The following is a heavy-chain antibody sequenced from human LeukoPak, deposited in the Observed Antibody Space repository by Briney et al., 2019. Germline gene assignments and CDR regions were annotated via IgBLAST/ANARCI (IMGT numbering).Heavy chain of an antibody. V-gene: IGHV3-21*01. J-gene: IGHJ4*02. Sequence: GGSLRLSCAASGFTFSSYSMNWVRQAQGKGLGWVSSISSMISYIYYADSVKGRFTISRDNAKNSLYLQMNSLRAEDTAVYYCARDRGYDYVWGSYRYTDPFDYWGQGTLVTVSS. CDR3: ARDRGYDYVWGSYRYTDPFDY. CDR2: ISSMISYI. CDR1: GFTFSSYS. D-gene: IGHD3-16*02.